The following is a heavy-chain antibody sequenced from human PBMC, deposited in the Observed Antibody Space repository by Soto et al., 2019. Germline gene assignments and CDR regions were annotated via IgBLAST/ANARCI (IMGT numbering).Heavy chain of an antibody. J-gene: IGHJ6*02. CDR2: IYSGGST. CDR3: ARVVVDIVLVPAAMPSYGMDV. Sequence: PGGSLRLSCAASGFTVSSNYMSWVRQAPGKGLEWVSVIYSGGSTYYADSVKGRFTISRDNSKNTLYLQMNSLRAEDTAVYYCARVVVDIVLVPAAMPSYGMDVWGQGTTVTVSS. V-gene: IGHV3-66*01. D-gene: IGHD2-2*03. CDR1: GFTVSSNY.